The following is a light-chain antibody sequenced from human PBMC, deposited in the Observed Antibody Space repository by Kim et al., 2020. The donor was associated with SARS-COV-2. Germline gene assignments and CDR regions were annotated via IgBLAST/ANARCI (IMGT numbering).Light chain of an antibody. CDR1: SHRSYY. CDR2: GKN. CDR3: NSRETNDIVL. V-gene: IGLV3-19*01. J-gene: IGLJ2*01. Sequence: VAVGQTVRITCQGDSHRSYYATWYLQRPGQAPILLNYGKNNRPSGMPARFSGSSSVNTASLTITGTQAGDEAEYYCNSRETNDIVLFGGGTQLTVL.